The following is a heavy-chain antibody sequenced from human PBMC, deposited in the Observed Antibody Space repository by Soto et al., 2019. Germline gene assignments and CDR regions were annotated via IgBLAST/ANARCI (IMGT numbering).Heavy chain of an antibody. V-gene: IGHV4-31*03. Sequence: QVQLQESGPGLVKPSQTLSLTCTVSGGSISTGGYYWNWIRQHPGKGLEWIGYFYYSGSTYYNPSLQGRGNPPVNPSKNPFSLKPSSGAAADTAVYYCARSVFPWGQGTLVTVSS. CDR1: GGSISTGGYY. CDR3: ARSVFP. J-gene: IGHJ5*02. CDR2: FYYSGST.